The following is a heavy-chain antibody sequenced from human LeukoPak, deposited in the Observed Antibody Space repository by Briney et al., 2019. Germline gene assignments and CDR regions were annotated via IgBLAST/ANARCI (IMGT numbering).Heavy chain of an antibody. Sequence: GESLKISCKGSGYSFTNYWIGWVRQMAGKGLEWMGIIYPGDSDIRYSPSFQGHVTISADKSISTAYLQWTSLKASDTAMYYCARQYRCSGGTCYPEYWGQGTLVTVSS. CDR1: GYSFTNYW. V-gene: IGHV5-51*01. J-gene: IGHJ4*02. D-gene: IGHD2-15*01. CDR2: IYPGDSDI. CDR3: ARQYRCSGGTCYPEY.